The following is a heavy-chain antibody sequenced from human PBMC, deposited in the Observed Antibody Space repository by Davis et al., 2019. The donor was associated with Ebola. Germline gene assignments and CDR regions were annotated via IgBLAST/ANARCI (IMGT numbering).Heavy chain of an antibody. CDR3: AREDSSSWRDFDY. D-gene: IGHD6-13*01. Sequence: ASVPVSCQASGYTFTGYYMHWVRQAPGQGLEWMGWINPNSGGTNYAQKFQGWVTMTRDTSISTAYMELSRLRSDDTAVYYCAREDSSSWRDFDYWGQGTLVTVSS. CDR1: GYTFTGYY. J-gene: IGHJ4*02. V-gene: IGHV1-2*04. CDR2: INPNSGGT.